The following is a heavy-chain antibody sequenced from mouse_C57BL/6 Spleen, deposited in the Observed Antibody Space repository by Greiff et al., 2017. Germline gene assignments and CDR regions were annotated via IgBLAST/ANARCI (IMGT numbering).Heavy chain of an antibody. CDR2: IDPSDSYT. J-gene: IGHJ2*01. Sequence: QVQLQQSGAELVMPGASVKLSCKASGYTFTSYWMHWVKQRPGQGLEWIGEIDPSDSYTNYNQKFKGKSTLTVDKSSSTAYMQLSSLTSEDSAVYYCARHYYGSSYYFDYWGQGTTRTVSS. CDR3: ARHYYGSSYYFDY. CDR1: GYTFTSYW. D-gene: IGHD1-1*01. V-gene: IGHV1-69*01.